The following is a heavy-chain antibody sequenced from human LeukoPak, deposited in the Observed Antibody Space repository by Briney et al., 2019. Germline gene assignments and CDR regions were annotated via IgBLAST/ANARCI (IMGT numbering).Heavy chain of an antibody. D-gene: IGHD3-3*01. Sequence: GGSLRLSCAASGFTFSSYSMNWVRQAPGKGLEWVSSISSSSSYIYYADSVKGRFTISRDNAKNSLYLQMNSLRAGDTAVYYCARGFGVDMRRLDPWGQGTLVTVSS. J-gene: IGHJ5*02. CDR3: ARGFGVDMRRLDP. CDR1: GFTFSSYS. CDR2: ISSSSSYI. V-gene: IGHV3-21*01.